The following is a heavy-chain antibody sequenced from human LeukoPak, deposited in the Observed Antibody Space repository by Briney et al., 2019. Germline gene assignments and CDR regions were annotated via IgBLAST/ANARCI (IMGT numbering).Heavy chain of an antibody. Sequence: ASVKVSCKASGYTFTGYYMHWVRQAPGQGLEWMGWINPNSGGTNYAQKFQGRVTMTRDTSISTAYMELSRLRSADTAVYYCARRDYYGSGSYYSHNWFDPWGQGTLVTVSS. J-gene: IGHJ5*02. CDR1: GYTFTGYY. CDR2: INPNSGGT. D-gene: IGHD3-10*01. V-gene: IGHV1-2*02. CDR3: ARRDYYGSGSYYSHNWFDP.